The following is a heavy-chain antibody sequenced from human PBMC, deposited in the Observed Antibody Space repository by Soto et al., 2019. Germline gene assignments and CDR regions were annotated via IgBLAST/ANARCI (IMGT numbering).Heavy chain of an antibody. CDR3: AKTETMVVVTVQPRWFDS. Sequence: GGSLRLSCTASGFNFNNQAMSWIRQAPGKGLEWVSTISGSGATSLYTDSVKGRFTIFKDSSQAYLDLKSLRVEDSATYYCAKTETMVVVTVQPRWFDSWGRGTLVTVSS. CDR1: GFNFNNQA. J-gene: IGHJ5*01. CDR2: ISGSGATS. V-gene: IGHV3-23*01. D-gene: IGHD2-21*02.